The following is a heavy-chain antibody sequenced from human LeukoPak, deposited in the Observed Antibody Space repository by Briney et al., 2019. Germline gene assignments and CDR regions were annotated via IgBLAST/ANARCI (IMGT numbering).Heavy chain of an antibody. CDR1: GFTFSSYA. D-gene: IGHD2-2*01. Sequence: AGGSLRPSCAASGFTFSSYAMSWVRQAPGKGLERVSAISGSGGSTYYADSVKGRFTISRDNSKNTLYLQMNSLRAEDTAVYYCAKDPYCSSTSCYPRGNWFDPWGQGTLVTVSS. V-gene: IGHV3-23*01. CDR2: ISGSGGST. J-gene: IGHJ5*02. CDR3: AKDPYCSSTSCYPRGNWFDP.